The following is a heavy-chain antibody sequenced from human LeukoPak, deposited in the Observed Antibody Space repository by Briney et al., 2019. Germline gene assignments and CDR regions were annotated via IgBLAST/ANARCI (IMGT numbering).Heavy chain of an antibody. D-gene: IGHD6-19*01. Sequence: AGGSLRLSCAASEFTFSSYAMSWVRQAPGKGLEWVSVIYSGGNTYYADSVKGRFTISRDNSKNTLYLQMNSLRAEDTAVYYCVRDSYSSGWYYGMDVWGQGTTVTVSS. J-gene: IGHJ6*02. V-gene: IGHV3-53*01. CDR3: VRDSYSSGWYYGMDV. CDR1: EFTFSSYA. CDR2: IYSGGNT.